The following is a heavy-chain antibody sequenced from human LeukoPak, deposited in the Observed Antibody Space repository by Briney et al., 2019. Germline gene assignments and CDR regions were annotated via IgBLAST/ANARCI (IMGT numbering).Heavy chain of an antibody. J-gene: IGHJ4*02. CDR1: GXSFSGYY. V-gene: IGHV4-34*01. Sequence: SETLSLTCVVYGXSFSGYYWSWIRQPPGKGLEWIGEINHSGSTNYNPSLKSRVTISVDTSKNQFSLKLRSVTAADTAVYYCARTRWLQSLFDYWGQGTLVTVSS. CDR3: ARTRWLQSLFDY. CDR2: INHSGST. D-gene: IGHD5-24*01.